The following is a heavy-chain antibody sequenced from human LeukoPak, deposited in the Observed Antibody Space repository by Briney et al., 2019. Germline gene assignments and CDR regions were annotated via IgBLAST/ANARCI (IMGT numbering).Heavy chain of an antibody. CDR1: GFTFSSYS. CDR3: ARERIRLPFDY. D-gene: IGHD5-12*01. Sequence: GGSLRLSCAASGFTFSSYSMNWVRQAPGKGPEWVSYISSSAGTLNYADSVKGRFTISRDNAKNSLYLQMNSLRAEDTAVYYCARERIRLPFDYWGQGTLVTVSS. V-gene: IGHV3-48*04. J-gene: IGHJ4*02. CDR2: ISSSAGTL.